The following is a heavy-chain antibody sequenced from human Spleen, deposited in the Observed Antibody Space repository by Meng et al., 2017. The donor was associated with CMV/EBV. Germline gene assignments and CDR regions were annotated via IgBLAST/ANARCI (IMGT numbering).Heavy chain of an antibody. CDR1: GYTFTRSA. V-gene: IGHV7-4-1*02. D-gene: IGHD1-26*01. Sequence: SCKAAGYTFTRSAMNWVRQAPGQGLEWMGWIDTETGNPTYAQGFTGRFVFSLDTSVSTAYLQISSLKPEDTAVYYCAREGDSGTYQYWGQGTLVTVSS. J-gene: IGHJ4*02. CDR2: IDTETGNP. CDR3: AREGDSGTYQY.